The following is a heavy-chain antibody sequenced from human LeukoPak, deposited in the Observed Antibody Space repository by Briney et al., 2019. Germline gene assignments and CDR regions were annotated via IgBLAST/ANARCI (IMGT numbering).Heavy chain of an antibody. Sequence: GALRLYCAASGFNFTSYALNWVRPAPGNGLEWVANTKLDGSEKNYVDSVKGRCTISRDNTKNSLYLQMNSLRAEDTAVFYCARDQYDTWSRRGNFDSWGQGTLVIVSS. D-gene: IGHD3-3*01. CDR1: GFNFTSYA. CDR2: TKLDGSEK. V-gene: IGHV3-7*03. CDR3: ARDQYDTWSRRGNFDS. J-gene: IGHJ4*02.